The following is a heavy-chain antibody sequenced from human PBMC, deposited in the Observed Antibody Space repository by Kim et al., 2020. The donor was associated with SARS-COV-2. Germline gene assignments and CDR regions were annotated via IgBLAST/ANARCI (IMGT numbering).Heavy chain of an antibody. Sequence: GGSLRLSCAASGFTFSSYSMNWVRQAPGKGLEWVSSISSSSSYIYYADSVKGRFTISRDNAKNSLYLQMNSLRAEDTAVYYCARKVDIVDTNKGLLDAFDIWGQGTIGTVSS. CDR3: ARKVDIVDTNKGLLDAFDI. CDR1: GFTFSSYS. CDR2: ISSSSSYI. D-gene: IGHD5-12*01. V-gene: IGHV3-21*01. J-gene: IGHJ3*02.